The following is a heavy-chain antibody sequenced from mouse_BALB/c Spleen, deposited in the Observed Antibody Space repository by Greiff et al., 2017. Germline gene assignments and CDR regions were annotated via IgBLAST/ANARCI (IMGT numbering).Heavy chain of an antibody. Sequence: QVQLQQSGAELAKPGASVKMSCKASGYTFTSYWMHWVKQRPGQGLEWIGYINPSTGYTEYNQKFKDKATLTADKSSSTAYMQLSSLTSEDSAVYYCANYYGSMYFDYWGQGTTLTVSS. D-gene: IGHD1-1*01. CDR3: ANYYGSMYFDY. CDR2: INPSTGYT. J-gene: IGHJ2*01. CDR1: GYTFTSYW. V-gene: IGHV1-7*01.